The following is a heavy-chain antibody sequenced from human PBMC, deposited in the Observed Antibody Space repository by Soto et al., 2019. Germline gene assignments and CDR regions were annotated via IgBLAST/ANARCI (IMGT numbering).Heavy chain of an antibody. CDR3: ASMIGDPVLSFDS. Sequence: QVQLQESGPGLVKPSETLSLTCTVSGGSISSYYWSWIRQPPGKGLEWIGFIFYSGSTSYNPSLKSRVPISIDTSEYQFSLKLNSVTAADTAVYYCASMIGDPVLSFDSWGQGTLVAGSS. V-gene: IGHV4-59*01. J-gene: IGHJ5*01. CDR1: GGSISSYY. D-gene: IGHD3-10*02. CDR2: IFYSGST.